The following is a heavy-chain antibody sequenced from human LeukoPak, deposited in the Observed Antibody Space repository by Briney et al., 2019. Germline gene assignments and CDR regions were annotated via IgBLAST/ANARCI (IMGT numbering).Heavy chain of an antibody. J-gene: IGHJ5*02. V-gene: IGHV3-30*18. D-gene: IGHD3-3*01. CDR2: LSYDGSNK. CDR3: AKGLTIFGLPEGNWFDP. CDR1: GFTFSSYG. Sequence: GRSLRLSCAASGFTFSSYGMHWVRQAPGKGLEWVAVLSYDGSNKYYADSVKGRFTISRDNSKNTLYLQMNSLRAEDTAVYYCAKGLTIFGLPEGNWFDPWGQGTLVTVSS.